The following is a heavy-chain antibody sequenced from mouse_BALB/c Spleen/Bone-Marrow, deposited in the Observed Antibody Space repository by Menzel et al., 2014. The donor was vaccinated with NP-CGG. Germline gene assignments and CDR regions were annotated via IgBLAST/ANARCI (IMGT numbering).Heavy chain of an antibody. CDR1: GFNIKDTY. D-gene: IGHD4-1*01. CDR3: ARWEYYAMDY. Sequence: VQLQQSGAELVKPGASVKLSCTASGFNIKDTYMHWVKQRPEQGLEWIGRIDPANGNTKYDPKFQGKATITADTFSNTAYLQLSSLTSEDTAVYYCARWEYYAMDYWGQGTSVTVSS. J-gene: IGHJ4*01. V-gene: IGHV14-3*02. CDR2: IDPANGNT.